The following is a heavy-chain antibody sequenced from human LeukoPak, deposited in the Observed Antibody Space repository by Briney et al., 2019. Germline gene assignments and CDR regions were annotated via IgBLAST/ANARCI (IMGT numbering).Heavy chain of an antibody. J-gene: IGHJ4*02. D-gene: IGHD6-13*01. V-gene: IGHV3-48*03. CDR1: GFTFSSYE. CDR2: ISSSGSTI. CDR3: ARDKGYSSSWFNFDY. Sequence: GGSLRLSCAASGFTFSSYEMTWVRQAPGKGLEWVSHISSSGSTIYYADSVKGRFTISRDNAKNSLYLQMNSLRAEDTAVYYCARDKGYSSSWFNFDYWGQGTLVTVSS.